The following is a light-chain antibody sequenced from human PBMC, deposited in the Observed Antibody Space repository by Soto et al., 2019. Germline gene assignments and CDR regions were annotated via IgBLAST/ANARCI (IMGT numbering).Light chain of an antibody. CDR3: QQRSNWPPIT. CDR1: QSVSSY. Sequence: EIVMTQSPATLSVSPGERATLSRRASQSVSSYLAWYQQKPGQAPRLLIYDASNRATGIPARFSGSGSGTDFTLTISSLEPEDFAVYYCQQRSNWPPITFGQGTKVDIK. V-gene: IGKV3-11*01. CDR2: DAS. J-gene: IGKJ1*01.